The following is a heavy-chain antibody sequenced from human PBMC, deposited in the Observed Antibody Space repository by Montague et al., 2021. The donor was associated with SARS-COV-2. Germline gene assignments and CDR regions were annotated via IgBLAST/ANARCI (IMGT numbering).Heavy chain of an antibody. Sequence: SVKVSCKASGYTFTSYDINWVRQATGQGLEWMGRMNPNSGNTGYAQKFQGRVTMTRNTSISTAYMELSSLRSEDTAVYYFSRGLPSITIFGVVIIGDYYYYMDVWGKGTTVTVSS. J-gene: IGHJ6*03. D-gene: IGHD3-3*01. CDR1: GYTFTSYD. CDR2: MNPNSGNT. V-gene: IGHV1-8*01. CDR3: SRGLPSITIFGVVIIGDYYYYMDV.